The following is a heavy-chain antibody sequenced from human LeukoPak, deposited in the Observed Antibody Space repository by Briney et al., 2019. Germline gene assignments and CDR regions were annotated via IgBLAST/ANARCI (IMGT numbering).Heavy chain of an antibody. CDR3: ARALNYYFYGMDV. V-gene: IGHV3-74*01. Sequence: GGSLRLSCAASGFTFSDYWMHWVRQAPGKGLVWVSRINNDGSSTIYADSVKGRFTISRDNAKNTLYLQMDRLRAEDTAVYYCARALNYYFYGMDVWGQGTTVTVSS. CDR1: GFTFSDYW. J-gene: IGHJ6*02. CDR2: INNDGSST.